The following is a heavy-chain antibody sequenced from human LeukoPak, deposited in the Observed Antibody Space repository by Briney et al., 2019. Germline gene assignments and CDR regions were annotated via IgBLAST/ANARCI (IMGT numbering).Heavy chain of an antibody. CDR3: ARESIAAAGTTISYYYGMDV. D-gene: IGHD6-13*01. Sequence: ASVTVSFKSSGYTFTSYDINWVRQPTGQGLEWMGWMNPNSGNTGYAQKFQGRVHMTRNTFISTAYMAMSSLRSEDTAVYYCARESIAAAGTTISYYYGMDVWGQGTTVTVSS. CDR2: MNPNSGNT. J-gene: IGHJ6*02. CDR1: GYTFTSYD. V-gene: IGHV1-8*01.